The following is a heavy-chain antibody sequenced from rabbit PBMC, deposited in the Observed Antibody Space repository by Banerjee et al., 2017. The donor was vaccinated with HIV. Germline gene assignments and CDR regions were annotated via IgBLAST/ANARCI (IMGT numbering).Heavy chain of an antibody. CDR2: IDPVFGST. J-gene: IGHJ4*01. Sequence: QLKESGGGLVQPGGSLKLSCKASGFDFNGYYLSWVRQAPGKGLEWIGYIDPVFGSTYYAYWVNGRFTISSDNAQNTLYLQLNSLTAADTATYFCVRDQARMLDLWGQGTLVT. D-gene: IGHD6-1*01. V-gene: IGHV1S7*01. CDR1: GFDFNGYY. CDR3: VRDQARMLDL.